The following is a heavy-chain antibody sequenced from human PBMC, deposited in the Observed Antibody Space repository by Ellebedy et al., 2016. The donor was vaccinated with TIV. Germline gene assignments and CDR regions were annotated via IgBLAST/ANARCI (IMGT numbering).Heavy chain of an antibody. V-gene: IGHV3-48*02. D-gene: IGHD5-18*01. Sequence: GESLKISCEASGFTFSNSNLNWVRQAPGKGLEWVSYISTGSRNIYYADSVKGRFTISRDNAKNSLYLHMNSLRDEDTAVYYCARDGAYNYDTYWYFDLWGRGTLATVSS. CDR1: GFTFSNSN. CDR3: ARDGAYNYDTYWYFDL. J-gene: IGHJ2*01. CDR2: ISTGSRNI.